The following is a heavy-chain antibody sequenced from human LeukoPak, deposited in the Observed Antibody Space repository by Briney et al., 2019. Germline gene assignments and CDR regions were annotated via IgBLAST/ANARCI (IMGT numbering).Heavy chain of an antibody. Sequence: PGGSLRLSCAASGFTFSSYAMHWVRQAPGKGLEWVSYISSSSSTIYYADSVKGRFTISRDNSKNTLYLQMNSLRAEDTAVYYCCVGGNYFDYWGQGTLVTVSS. CDR3: CVGGNYFDY. D-gene: IGHD3-16*01. CDR1: GFTFSSYA. J-gene: IGHJ4*02. V-gene: IGHV3-48*01. CDR2: ISSSSSTI.